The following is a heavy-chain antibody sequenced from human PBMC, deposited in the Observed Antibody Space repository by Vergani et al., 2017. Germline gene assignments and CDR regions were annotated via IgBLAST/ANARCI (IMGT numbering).Heavy chain of an antibody. Sequence: QVQLVESGGGLVKPGGSLRLSCAASGFTFSDYYMSWIRQAPGKGLEWVSYISSSSSYTNYADSVQGRFPISRDNAKNSLYLQMNSLSAEDTAVYYCASHCVSTRCYFPLGGYYGMDVWGQGTTVTVSS. CDR1: GFTFSDYY. V-gene: IGHV3-11*06. J-gene: IGHJ6*02. D-gene: IGHD2-2*01. CDR2: ISSSSSYT. CDR3: ASHCVSTRCYFPLGGYYGMDV.